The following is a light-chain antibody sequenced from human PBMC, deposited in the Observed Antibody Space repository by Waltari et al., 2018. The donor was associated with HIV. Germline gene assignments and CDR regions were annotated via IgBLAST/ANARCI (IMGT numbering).Light chain of an antibody. J-gene: IGKJ1*01. CDR1: QSISSW. V-gene: IGKV1-5*03. Sequence: EIQMTQSPSTLSAYVGDRVTITCRASQSISSWLAWYQQKPGKAPKLLIYKASSLESGVPSRFSGSGSGTEFTLTISSLQPDDFATYYCQQYNSYSTWTFGQGTKVEIK. CDR3: QQYNSYSTWT. CDR2: KAS.